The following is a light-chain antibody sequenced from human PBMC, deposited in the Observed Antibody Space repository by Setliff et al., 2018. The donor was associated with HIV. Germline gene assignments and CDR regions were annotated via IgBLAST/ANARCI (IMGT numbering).Light chain of an antibody. V-gene: IGLV1-40*01. CDR1: NSNIGAGFD. CDR3: QSYDSSLSRSV. CDR2: GNN. Sequence: QSALAQSPSVSGAPGQRVTISCTGSNSNIGAGFDVHWYQQPPGTAPKLLIYGNNNRPSGVPDRISASKSGTSASLAITGLQAEDEADYYCQSYDSSLSRSVFGTGTKGTVL. J-gene: IGLJ1*01.